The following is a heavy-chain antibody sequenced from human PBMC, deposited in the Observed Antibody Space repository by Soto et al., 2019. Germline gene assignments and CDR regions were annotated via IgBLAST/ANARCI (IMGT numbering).Heavy chain of an antibody. V-gene: IGHV3-33*01. Sequence: PGGSLRLSCAASGFTFSSYGMHWVRQAPGKGLEWVAVIWYDGSNKYYADSVKGRFTISRDNSKNTLYLQMNSLRAEDTAVYYCARDVTGSSNIKKRAYYYYYGMDVWGQGTTVTVSS. D-gene: IGHD6-13*01. CDR1: GFTFSSYG. CDR2: IWYDGSNK. J-gene: IGHJ6*02. CDR3: ARDVTGSSNIKKRAYYYYYGMDV.